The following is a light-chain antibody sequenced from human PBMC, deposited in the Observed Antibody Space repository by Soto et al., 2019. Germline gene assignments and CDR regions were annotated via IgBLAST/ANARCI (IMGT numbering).Light chain of an antibody. CDR3: SSYTNTFTYV. J-gene: IGLJ1*01. Sequence: QSALTQPASVSGSPGQSITISCTGTSSDIGGYKFVSWYQQRPGKAPKLMIHEVSNRPSGVSNRFSGSKSGNTASLTISGLKAEDEADYYCSSYTNTFTYVFGTGTKLTVL. CDR1: SSDIGGYKF. V-gene: IGLV2-14*03. CDR2: EVS.